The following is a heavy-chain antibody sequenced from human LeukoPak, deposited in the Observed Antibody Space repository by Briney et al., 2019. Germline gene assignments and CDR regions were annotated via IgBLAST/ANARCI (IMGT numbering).Heavy chain of an antibody. CDR3: ATRDMLSAFDI. CDR1: GGAISSGGYY. J-gene: IGHJ3*02. V-gene: IGHV4-30-2*01. CDR2: IYHSGST. Sequence: SQTLSLTCTVSGGAISSGGYYWSWIRQPPGKGLEWIGYIYHSGSTYYNPSLKSRVTISVDRSKNQFSLKLSSVTAADTAVYYCATRDMLSAFDIWGQGTMVTVSS. D-gene: IGHD3-10*02.